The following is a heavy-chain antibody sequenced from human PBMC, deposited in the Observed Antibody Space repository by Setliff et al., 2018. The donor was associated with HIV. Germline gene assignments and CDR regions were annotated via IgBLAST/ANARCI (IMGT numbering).Heavy chain of an antibody. CDR3: ARDQLAMVRRNGMDV. J-gene: IGHJ6*02. V-gene: IGHV3-23*01. CDR2: ITASGGST. CDR1: GFTFSSYA. Sequence: GGSLRLSCAASGFTFSSYAMSWVRQAPGKGLEWVSAITASGGSTYYADSVKGRFTISRDNSKNTLYVQMNSLRVEDTAVYYCARDQLAMVRRNGMDVWGQGTTVTVSS. D-gene: IGHD3-10*01.